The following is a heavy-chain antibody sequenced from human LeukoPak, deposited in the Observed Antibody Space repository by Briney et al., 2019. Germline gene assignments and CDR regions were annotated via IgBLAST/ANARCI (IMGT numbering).Heavy chain of an antibody. V-gene: IGHV1-8*03. J-gene: IGHJ6*03. CDR1: GYTFTNYD. CDR2: MNPNSGNT. Sequence: ASVKVSCKASGYTFTNYDINWVRQATGQGLEWMGWMNPNSGNTGYAQKFQGRVTITRNTSISTAYMEQSSLRSEDTAVYYCARAPSRIAARPGYYYYYMDVWGKGTTVTVSS. D-gene: IGHD6-6*01. CDR3: ARAPSRIAARPGYYYYYMDV.